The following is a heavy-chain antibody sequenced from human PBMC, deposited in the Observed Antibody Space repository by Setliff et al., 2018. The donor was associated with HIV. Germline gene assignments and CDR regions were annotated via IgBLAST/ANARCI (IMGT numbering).Heavy chain of an antibody. D-gene: IGHD6-13*01. CDR2: IYYSGST. J-gene: IGHJ4*02. Sequence: SETLSLTCTVSGGSISSNSYYWGWFRQPPGKGLEWIGSIYYSGSTYYTPSLKSRITISVDTSQNQFSLKLNSVTAADTAVYYCARRGIAAAGSDSWGQGTLVTVS. CDR3: ARRGIAAAGSDS. CDR1: GGSISSNSYY. V-gene: IGHV4-39*01.